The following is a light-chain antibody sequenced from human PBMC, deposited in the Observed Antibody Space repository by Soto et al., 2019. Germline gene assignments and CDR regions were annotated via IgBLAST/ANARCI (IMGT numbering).Light chain of an antibody. J-gene: IGLJ2*01. CDR2: VNN. V-gene: IGLV1-40*01. CDR1: SSNIGAGYD. Sequence: QSVLTQPPSVSGAPGQRVTISCTGSSSNIGAGYDVHWYQQLPGTAPKLLIYVNNNRPSGVPDRFSGSKSGTSASLAITGLQADDEADYYCQSYGTSLSGVVFGGGTKLTVL. CDR3: QSYGTSLSGVV.